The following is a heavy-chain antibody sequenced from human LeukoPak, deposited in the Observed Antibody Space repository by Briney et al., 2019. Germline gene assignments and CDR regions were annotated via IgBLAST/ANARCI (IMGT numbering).Heavy chain of an antibody. CDR1: GYTFSGFY. CDR2: INPNSGAT. J-gene: IGHJ6*02. V-gene: IGHV1-2*02. D-gene: IGHD6-13*01. CDR3: ARPQVWYGVKGGMDV. Sequence: GSVKVSCKASGYTFSGFYMHWVRQAPGQGLEWMGWINPNSGATNYAQKFQGRVTMTGDPSINTVYVELSRLRSDDTAVYYCARPQVWYGVKGGMDVWGQGTTVTVSS.